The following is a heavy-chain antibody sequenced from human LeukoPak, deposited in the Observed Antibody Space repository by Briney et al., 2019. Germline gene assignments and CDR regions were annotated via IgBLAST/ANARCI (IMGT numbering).Heavy chain of an antibody. J-gene: IGHJ4*02. CDR1: GGSLSSGGYS. CDR3: ASQYCSSTSCYRGFAQLIDY. Sequence: SSETLSLTCAVSGGSLSSGGYSWSWIRQPPGKGLEWIGYIYYSGSTYYNPSLKSRVTISVDTSKKQFSLKLSSVTAADTAVYYCASQYCSSTSCYRGFAQLIDYWGQGTLVTVSS. CDR2: IYYSGST. D-gene: IGHD2-2*01. V-gene: IGHV4-30-4*07.